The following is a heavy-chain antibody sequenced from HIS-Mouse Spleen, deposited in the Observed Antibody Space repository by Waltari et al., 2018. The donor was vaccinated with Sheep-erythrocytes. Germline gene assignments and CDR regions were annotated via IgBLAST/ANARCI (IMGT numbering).Heavy chain of an antibody. Sequence: EVQLVESGGGLIQPGGSLRLSCAASGFTVSSNYMSWVRQAPGKGLEWVSVIYSGGRTYYADSVKGRFTISRDNSKNTLYLQMNSLRAEDTAVYYCASDPSGSYYYYGMDVCGQGTTVTVSS. CDR2: IYSGGRT. CDR1: GFTVSSNY. V-gene: IGHV3-53*01. D-gene: IGHD1-26*01. CDR3: ASDPSGSYYYYGMDV. J-gene: IGHJ6*02.